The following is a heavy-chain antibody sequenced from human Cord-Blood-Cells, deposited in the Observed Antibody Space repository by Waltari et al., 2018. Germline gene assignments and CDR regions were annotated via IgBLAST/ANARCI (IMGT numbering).Heavy chain of an antibody. CDR2: INAGNGNT. CDR1: GYTFTSYA. D-gene: IGHD3-16*01. V-gene: IGHV1-3*01. J-gene: IGHJ2*01. CDR3: ARAEIGGYWYFDL. Sequence: QVQLVQSGAEVKKPGASVKVSCKDSGYTFTSYAMHWVRQAPGKRLEWMGWINAGNGNTKYSQKFQGRVTITRDTAASTAYMELSSLRSEDTAVYYCARAEIGGYWYFDLWGRGTLVTVSS.